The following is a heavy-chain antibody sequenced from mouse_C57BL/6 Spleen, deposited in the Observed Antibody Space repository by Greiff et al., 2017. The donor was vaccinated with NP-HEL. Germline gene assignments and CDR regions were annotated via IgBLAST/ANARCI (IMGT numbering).Heavy chain of an antibody. CDR1: GYTFTSYW. Sequence: QVQLQQPGAELVMPGASVKLSCKASGYTFTSYWMHWVKQRPGQGLEWIGEIDPSDSYTNYNQKFKGKSTLTVAKSSSTAYMQLSSLTSEDSAVYYCARKGGTIIYALLAMDYWGQGTSVTVSS. D-gene: IGHD2-3*01. V-gene: IGHV1-69*01. J-gene: IGHJ4*01. CDR3: ARKGGTIIYALLAMDY. CDR2: IDPSDSYT.